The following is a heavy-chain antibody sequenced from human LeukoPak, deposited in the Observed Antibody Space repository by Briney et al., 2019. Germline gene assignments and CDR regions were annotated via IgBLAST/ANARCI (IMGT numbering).Heavy chain of an antibody. CDR2: IYPTGHS. V-gene: IGHV4-4*07. D-gene: IGHD6-13*01. CDR1: GGSIRMYY. J-gene: IGHJ5*02. Sequence: SETLSLTCNVSGGSIRMYYWNWIRQSAGKGLEWIGRIYPTGHSYYNPSLKSRVTMSLDTSKNQFSLKLSSVTAADTAVYYCARLGIGAAAALFDPWGQGTLVTVSS. CDR3: ARLGIGAAAALFDP.